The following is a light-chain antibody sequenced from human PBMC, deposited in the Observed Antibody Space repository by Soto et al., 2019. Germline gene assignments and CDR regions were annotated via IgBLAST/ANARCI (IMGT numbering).Light chain of an antibody. CDR1: NSDVGTYNL. CDR3: RSYAGSGTWV. Sequence: QSALTQPASVSGSPGQSITISCTGANSDVGTYNLVSWYQQYPGKAPKVVISEVTKRPSGVSNRFSGSKSGNMASLTISGLQAEDEADYYCRSYAGSGTWVFGVGTKVTVL. J-gene: IGLJ3*02. V-gene: IGLV2-23*02. CDR2: EVT.